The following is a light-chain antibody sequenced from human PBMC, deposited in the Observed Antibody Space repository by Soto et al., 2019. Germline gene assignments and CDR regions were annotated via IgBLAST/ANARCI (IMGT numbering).Light chain of an antibody. Sequence: EIVMTQSPATLSVSPGERATLSCRASQSVGSNLAWYQQKPGQAPRLLIYDASTRATGIPARFSGSGSGTDFTLTISSLQSEDFAVYYCQQYNYWPPITFGQGTHWRL. CDR1: QSVGSN. CDR3: QQYNYWPPIT. CDR2: DAS. V-gene: IGKV3-15*01. J-gene: IGKJ5*01.